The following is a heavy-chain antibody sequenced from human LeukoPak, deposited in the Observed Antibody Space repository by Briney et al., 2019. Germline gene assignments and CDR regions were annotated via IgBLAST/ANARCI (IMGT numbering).Heavy chain of an antibody. J-gene: IGHJ5*02. Sequence: PSETLSLTCTVSGGSISSSSYYWGWIRQHPGKGLEWIGYIYYSGSTYYNPSLKSRVTISVDTSKNQFSLKLSSVTAADTAVYYCARGTLYSFDPWGQGTLVTVSS. CDR1: GGSISSSSYY. V-gene: IGHV4-31*03. D-gene: IGHD2-21*01. CDR2: IYYSGST. CDR3: ARGTLYSFDP.